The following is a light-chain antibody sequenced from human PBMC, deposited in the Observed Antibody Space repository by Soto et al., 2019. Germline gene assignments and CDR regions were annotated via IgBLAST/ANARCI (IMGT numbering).Light chain of an antibody. J-gene: IGKJ4*01. CDR1: QSVSRSY. Sequence: VLAQSPATLSLSPGDRATLSCVASQSVSRSYLAWYQQKPGLAPRLIIYDASTRDTGIPERVGGSGSGTDFSLTISSLQPEDFATYYCQQTYDFPLTFGGGTKVDIK. CDR2: DAS. V-gene: IGKV3D-20*01. CDR3: QQTYDFPLT.